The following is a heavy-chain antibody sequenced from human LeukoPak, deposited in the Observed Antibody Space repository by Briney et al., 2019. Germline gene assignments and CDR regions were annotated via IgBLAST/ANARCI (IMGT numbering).Heavy chain of an antibody. CDR1: GFTFSSYW. CDR2: IKQDGSEK. D-gene: IGHD6-19*01. J-gene: IGHJ4*02. Sequence: PGGSLRLSCAASGFTFSSYWMSWVRQAPGKGLEWVANIKQDGSEKYYVDSVKGRFTISRDNAKNSLYLQMNSLRAEDTAVYYCARGLRGLSGGWYNYWGQGTLVTVSS. V-gene: IGHV3-7*01. CDR3: ARGLRGLSGGWYNY.